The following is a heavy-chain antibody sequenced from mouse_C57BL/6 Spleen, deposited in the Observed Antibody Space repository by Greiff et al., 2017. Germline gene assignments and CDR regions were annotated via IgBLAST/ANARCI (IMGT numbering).Heavy chain of an antibody. Sequence: EVQGVESGGDLVKPGGSLKLSCAASGFTFSSYGMSWVRQTPDKRLEWVATISSGGSYTYYPDSVKGRFTISRDNAKNTLYLQMSSLKSEDTAMYYCARHPLYYYGSNYAMDYWGQGTSVTVSS. D-gene: IGHD1-1*01. CDR3: ARHPLYYYGSNYAMDY. V-gene: IGHV5-6*01. J-gene: IGHJ4*01. CDR2: ISSGGSYT. CDR1: GFTFSSYG.